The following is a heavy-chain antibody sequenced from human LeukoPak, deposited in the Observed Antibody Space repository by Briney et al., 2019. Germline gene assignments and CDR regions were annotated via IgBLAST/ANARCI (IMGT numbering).Heavy chain of an antibody. CDR1: GYTFTSYA. Sequence: ASVKVSCKASGYTFTSYAMHWVRQAPGQGLEWMGWISAYNGNTNYAQKLQGRVTMTTDTSTSTAYMELRSLRSDDTAVYYCAREASEDNWFDPWGQGTLVTVSS. CDR2: ISAYNGNT. D-gene: IGHD2-21*01. J-gene: IGHJ5*02. V-gene: IGHV1-18*01. CDR3: AREASEDNWFDP.